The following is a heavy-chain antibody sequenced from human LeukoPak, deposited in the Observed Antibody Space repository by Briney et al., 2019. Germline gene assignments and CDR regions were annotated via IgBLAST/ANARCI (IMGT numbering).Heavy chain of an antibody. CDR1: GGTFSSYA. Sequence: SVKVSCKASGGTFSSYAISWVRQAPGQGLEWMGRIIPILGIANYAQKFQGRVTMTRNTSISTAYMELSSLRSEDTAVYYCARASSGWYGYYYYGMDVWGQGTTVTVSS. J-gene: IGHJ6*02. CDR3: ARASSGWYGYYYYGMDV. D-gene: IGHD6-19*01. V-gene: IGHV1-69*04. CDR2: IIPILGIA.